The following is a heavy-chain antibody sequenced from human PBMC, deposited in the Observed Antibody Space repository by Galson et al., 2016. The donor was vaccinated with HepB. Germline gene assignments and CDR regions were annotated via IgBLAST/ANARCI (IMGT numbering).Heavy chain of an antibody. Sequence: SLRLSCAASGFTFSSYGMHWVRQAPGKGLEWVAVIWSDGSNEYYTDSVKGRFTISRDNSKNTVFLQMKSLRADETALYHCVQDYNTGWSYFHHWGQGTLVTVSS. V-gene: IGHV3-33*06. D-gene: IGHD6-19*01. CDR2: IWSDGSNE. J-gene: IGHJ4*02. CDR1: GFTFSSYG. CDR3: VQDYNTGWSYFHH.